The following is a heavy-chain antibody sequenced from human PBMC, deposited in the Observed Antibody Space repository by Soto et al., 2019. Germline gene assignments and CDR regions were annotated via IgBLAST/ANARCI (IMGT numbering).Heavy chain of an antibody. D-gene: IGHD3-22*01. V-gene: IGHV3-23*01. J-gene: IGHJ4*02. CDR1: GFTFSSYA. CDR2: IDAGGGGT. Sequence: EVQLLESGGGLVQPGGSLRLSCVASGFTFSSYAMGWVRQAPGKGLEWVSAIDAGGGGTYYADSVKGRFAISRDNSKNTLYLQMNSLRTEDTAHYYCAKDRVPNASIGYYSMLLDHWGQGTLVTVSS. CDR3: AKDRVPNASIGYYSMLLDH.